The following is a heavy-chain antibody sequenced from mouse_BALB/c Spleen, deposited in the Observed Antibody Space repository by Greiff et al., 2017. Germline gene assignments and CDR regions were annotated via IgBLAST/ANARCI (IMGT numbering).Heavy chain of an antibody. V-gene: IGHV1-14*01. CDR2: INPYNDGT. CDR3: ARPCNLKYYAVDY. J-gene: IGHJ4*01. D-gene: IGHD2-1*01. Sequence: VQLQQSGPELVKPGASVKMSCKASGYKFTSYVMHWVKQKPGQGLEWIGNINPYNDGTKYNEKFKGKATLTSDKSSITAYMELSSLTSDDSAVYYCARPCNLKYYAVDYWGQGTSVTVSA. CDR1: GYKFTSYV.